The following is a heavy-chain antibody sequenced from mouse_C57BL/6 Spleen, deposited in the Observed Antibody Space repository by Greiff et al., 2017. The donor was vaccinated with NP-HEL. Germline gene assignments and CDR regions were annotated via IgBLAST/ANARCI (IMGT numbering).Heavy chain of an antibody. Sequence: EVKFEESGGGLVKPGGSLKLSCAASGFTFSSYAMSWVRQTPEKRLEWVATISDGGSYTYYPDNVKGRFTISRDNAKNNLYLQMSHLKSEDTAMYYCARDRGDRGYAMDYWGQGTSVTVSS. CDR1: GFTFSSYA. CDR3: ARDRGDRGYAMDY. J-gene: IGHJ4*01. V-gene: IGHV5-4*01. D-gene: IGHD3-3*01. CDR2: ISDGGSYT.